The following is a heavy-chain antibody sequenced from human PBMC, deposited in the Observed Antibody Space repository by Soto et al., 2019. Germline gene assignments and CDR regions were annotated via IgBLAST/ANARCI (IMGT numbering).Heavy chain of an antibody. V-gene: IGHV4-31*03. J-gene: IGHJ5*02. CDR3: VRARGAIFGVVIIPGWFDP. Sequence: QVQLQESGPGLVKPSQTLSLTCTVSGGSISSGGYYWSWIRQHPGKGLEWIGYIYYSGSTYYNPSLKSRVTISVDTSKNQFSLKLSSVTAADTAVYYCVRARGAIFGVVIIPGWFDPWGQGTLVTVSS. CDR1: GGSISSGGYY. CDR2: IYYSGST. D-gene: IGHD3-3*01.